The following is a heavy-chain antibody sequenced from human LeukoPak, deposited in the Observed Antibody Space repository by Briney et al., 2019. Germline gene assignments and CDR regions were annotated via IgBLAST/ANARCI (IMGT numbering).Heavy chain of an antibody. J-gene: IGHJ5*01. CDR2: IWSDGTQK. CDR3: AKDAQRGFDYSNSLES. Sequence: GGSLILSCAASGFTYSHYGMHWVRQAPGKGLEWVAVIWSDGTQKYYGDAVKGRFTIFRDNSMKTLFLQMNSLRGDDTAVYYCAKDAQRGFDYSNSLESWGQGTLVTVSS. D-gene: IGHD4-11*01. V-gene: IGHV3-33*06. CDR1: GFTYSHYG.